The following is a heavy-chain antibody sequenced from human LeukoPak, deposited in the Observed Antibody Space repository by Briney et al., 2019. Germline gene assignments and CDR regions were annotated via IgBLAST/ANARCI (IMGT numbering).Heavy chain of an antibody. CDR2: ISGSGGST. J-gene: IGHJ4*02. CDR3: AKRYCSSTSCYRY. D-gene: IGHD2-2*01. V-gene: IGHV3-23*01. Sequence: GGSLRLSCAASGFTFSSYAMSWVRQAPGKGLEWVSAISGSGGSTYYAESVKGRFTISRDNSKNTLYLQMNSLRAEDTAVYYCAKRYCSSTSCYRYWGQGTLVTVSS. CDR1: GFTFSSYA.